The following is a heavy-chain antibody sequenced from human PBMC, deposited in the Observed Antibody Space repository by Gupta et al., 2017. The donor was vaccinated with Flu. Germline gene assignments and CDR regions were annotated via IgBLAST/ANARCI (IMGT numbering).Heavy chain of an antibody. V-gene: IGHV3-21*02. CDR1: GFSFTTYT. Sequence: EVQLLESGGGLVRPGGSLRLSCASSGFSFTTYTFNWVRQAPGKGLEWLESISRSSGYIYYADSVKGRFTISRDNSEASLYLEMNSLRDEDTALYYCARLGGSGTSFHYFYGLDVWGRGTAVTVS. CDR2: ISRSSGYI. J-gene: IGHJ6*02. CDR3: ARLGGSGTSFHYFYGLDV. D-gene: IGHD6-19*01.